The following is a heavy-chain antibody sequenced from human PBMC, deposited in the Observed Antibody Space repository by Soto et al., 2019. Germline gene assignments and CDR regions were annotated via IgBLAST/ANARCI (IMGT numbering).Heavy chain of an antibody. D-gene: IGHD1-26*01. CDR1: GFDCNDFG. V-gene: IGHV3-48*01. CDR2: ISTGRTAV. Sequence: GGSLRLSCAASGFDCNDFGMNWVRHAPGKGLEWIAFISTGRTAVYYADSVKGRFIISRDDAKNSLDLHMSSLRVEDTAVYYCARDLFSGIVSYSDPHYFDSWGMGTLVTVSS. J-gene: IGHJ4*02. CDR3: ARDLFSGIVSYSDPHYFDS.